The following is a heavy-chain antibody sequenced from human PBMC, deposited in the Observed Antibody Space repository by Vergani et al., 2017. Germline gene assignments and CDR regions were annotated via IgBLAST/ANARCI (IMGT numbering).Heavy chain of an antibody. CDR1: GYSFTNYA. CDR2: INTNTGNP. D-gene: IGHD3-10*01. CDR3: ARLRSAVVRGVQGATYYYYGLDV. V-gene: IGHV7-4-1*02. Sequence: QVQLVQSGSELKKPGASVKISWTSGYSFTNYAINWLRQAPGQGLEWMGKINTNTGNPTYAQGFTGRFVFSLDRPASAANLQISGLKTEDTAVYFCARLRSAVVRGVQGATYYYYGLDVWGQGTTVNVSS. J-gene: IGHJ6*02.